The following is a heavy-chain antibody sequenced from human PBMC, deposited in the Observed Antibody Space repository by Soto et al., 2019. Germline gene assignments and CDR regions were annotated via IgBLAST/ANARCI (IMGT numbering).Heavy chain of an antibody. V-gene: IGHV4-59*01. D-gene: IGHD6-19*01. CDR3: ARDSSGWYLEYYGMDV. J-gene: IGHJ6*02. CDR1: GGSISSYY. Sequence: SETLSLTCTVSGGSISSYYWSWIRQPPGKGLEWIGYIYYSGSTNYNPSLKSRVTISVDTSKNQFSLKLSSVTAADTAVYYCARDSSGWYLEYYGMDVWSQGTTVTVSS. CDR2: IYYSGST.